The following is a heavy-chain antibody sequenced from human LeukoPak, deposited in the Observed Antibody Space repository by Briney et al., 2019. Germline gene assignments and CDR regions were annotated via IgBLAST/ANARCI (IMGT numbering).Heavy chain of an antibody. D-gene: IGHD1-26*01. J-gene: IGHJ6*02. CDR1: GGSTSGSY. CDR3: ARTGYGRDYYGMDV. V-gene: IGHV4-59*01. CDR2: IHYTGST. Sequence: PSETLSLTCTVSGGSTSGSYWSWVRQPPGKGLQWIGYIHYTGSTDYNPSLKSRVTISIDTPKNQVSLRVTSVTAADTAVYYCARTGYGRDYYGMDVWGQGTTVTVSS.